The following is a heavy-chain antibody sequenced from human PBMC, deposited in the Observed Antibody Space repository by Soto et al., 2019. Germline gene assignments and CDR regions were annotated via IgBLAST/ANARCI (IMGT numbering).Heavy chain of an antibody. CDR2: IYYSGST. V-gene: IGHV4-61*01. D-gene: IGHD2-21*02. CDR1: GGSVSSGSYY. CDR3: ARAFVVVTAFHSLTNFDY. J-gene: IGHJ4*02. Sequence: SETLSLTCTVSGGSVSSGSYYWSWIRQPPGKGLEWIGYIYYSGSTNYNPSLKSRVTISVDTSKNQFSLKLSSVTAADTAVYYCARAFVVVTAFHSLTNFDYWGQGTLVTVSS.